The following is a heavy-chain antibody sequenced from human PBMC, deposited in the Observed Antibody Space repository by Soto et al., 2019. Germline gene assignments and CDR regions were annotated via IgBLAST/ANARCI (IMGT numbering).Heavy chain of an antibody. CDR1: GGSFSGYY. CDR2: INHSGST. J-gene: IGHJ4*02. CDR3: ARAVTRRFDY. V-gene: IGHV4-34*01. D-gene: IGHD4-4*01. Sequence: PSETLSLTCAVYGGSFSGYYWSWIRQPPGKGLEWIGEINHSGSTNYNPSLKSRVTISVDTSKNQFSLKLSSVTAADTAVYYCARAVTRRFDYWGQGTLVTVSS.